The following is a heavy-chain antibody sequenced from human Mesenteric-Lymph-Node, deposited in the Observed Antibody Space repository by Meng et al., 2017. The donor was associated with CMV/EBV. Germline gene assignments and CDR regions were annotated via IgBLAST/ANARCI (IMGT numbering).Heavy chain of an antibody. D-gene: IGHD4-17*01. Sequence: SETLSLTCTVSGGSISSGDYYWSWIRKPPGKGLEWIGYIHSNGNGDNNPSLESRVTISVDTSKNQFSLKVGSVTAADAATYYCARRDYDDHGGRFDYWGQGIRVTVSS. V-gene: IGHV4-30-4*08. CDR2: IHSNGNG. CDR3: ARRDYDDHGGRFDY. CDR1: GGSISSGDYY. J-gene: IGHJ4*02.